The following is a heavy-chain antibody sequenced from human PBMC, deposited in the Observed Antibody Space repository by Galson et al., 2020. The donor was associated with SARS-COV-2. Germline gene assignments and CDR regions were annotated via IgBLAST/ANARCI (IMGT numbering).Heavy chain of an antibody. CDR1: GFTYSSYA. Sequence: GESLKISCAASGFTYSSYAMHRVRQAPGKGLEWVAVILYDGNYKYYGDSVKGRFTISRDNSKNTVYLQMNSLTAEDTAVYYCARREEDNKRRGLEHWGQGILVTVSS. CDR3: ARREEDNKRRGLEH. V-gene: IGHV3-30*07. J-gene: IGHJ4*02. D-gene: IGHD1-1*01. CDR2: ILYDGNYK.